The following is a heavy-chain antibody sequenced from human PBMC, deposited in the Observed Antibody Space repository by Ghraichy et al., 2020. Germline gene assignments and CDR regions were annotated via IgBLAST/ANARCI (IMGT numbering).Heavy chain of an antibody. J-gene: IGHJ4*02. D-gene: IGHD1-26*01. Sequence: SETLSLTCTVSGASISSYYWSWIRQSQGKGLEWIGYIYYSGYTNYNPSLKSRVTISVDTSKNQFSLTLSSVTAADTAVYYCARHGVGSEAYTSDDWGQGTLVTVSS. V-gene: IGHV4-59*08. CDR2: IYYSGYT. CDR1: GASISSYY. CDR3: ARHGVGSEAYTSDD.